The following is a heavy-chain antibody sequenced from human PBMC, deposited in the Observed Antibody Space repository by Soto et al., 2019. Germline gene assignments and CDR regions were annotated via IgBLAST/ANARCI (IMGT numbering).Heavy chain of an antibody. CDR1: GGTFSSYA. Sequence: QVQLVQSVAEVKKPGSSVKVSCKASGGTFSSYAISWVRQAPGQGLEWMGGIIPIFGTANYAQKFQGRVTLPAGKTTSTAYTELGSLSSGDTAGYYCAVNLQGGGEDYWGQGTLVTVSS. J-gene: IGHJ4*02. V-gene: IGHV1-69*06. CDR2: IIPIFGTA. CDR3: AVNLQGGGEDY. D-gene: IGHD3-16*01.